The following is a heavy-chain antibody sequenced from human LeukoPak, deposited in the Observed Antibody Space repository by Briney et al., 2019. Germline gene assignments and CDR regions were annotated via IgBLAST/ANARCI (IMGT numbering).Heavy chain of an antibody. CDR2: IYYSTNT. CDR1: GESIKSTSNY. J-gene: IGHJ4*02. D-gene: IGHD6-19*01. V-gene: IGHV4-39*01. CDR3: VRRVAGTFHFDT. Sequence: PSETLSLTCSVSGESIKSTSNYWAWVRQPPGKGLEWIGHIYYSTNTYYNSSLKSRVTISDDTSKNQVSLSLRSVTAADTALYFCVRRVAGTFHFDTWGEGSLVSVSS.